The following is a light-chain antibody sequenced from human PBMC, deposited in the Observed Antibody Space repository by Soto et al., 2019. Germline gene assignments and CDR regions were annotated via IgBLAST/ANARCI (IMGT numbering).Light chain of an antibody. CDR2: DAS. V-gene: IGKV1-33*01. Sequence: DIQMTQSPSSLSASVGDRVTITCQASQDISNYLNWYQQKPGKAPKLLIYDASNLETGVPSRFSGSGSGTDFTFTISSLQPEDIVTYYCQQYDNLPPFTFGPGTKVYIK. CDR3: QQYDNLPPFT. J-gene: IGKJ3*01. CDR1: QDISNY.